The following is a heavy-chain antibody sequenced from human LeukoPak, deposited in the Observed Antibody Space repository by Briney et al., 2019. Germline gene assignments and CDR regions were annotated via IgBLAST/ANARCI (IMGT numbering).Heavy chain of an antibody. Sequence: PSETLSLTCTVSGGSISSYYWSWIRQPPGKGLEWIGYIYYSGSTNYNPSLKSRVTISVDTSKNQFSLKLSSVTAADTAVYHCARVGGIVVVPAQLPLRYNWFDPWGQGTLVTVSS. D-gene: IGHD2-2*01. CDR3: ARVGGIVVVPAQLPLRYNWFDP. CDR1: GGSISSYY. J-gene: IGHJ5*02. V-gene: IGHV4-59*01. CDR2: IYYSGST.